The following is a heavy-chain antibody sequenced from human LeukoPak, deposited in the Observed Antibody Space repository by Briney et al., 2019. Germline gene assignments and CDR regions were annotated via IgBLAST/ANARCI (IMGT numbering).Heavy chain of an antibody. CDR1: GYSSTSYW. V-gene: IGHV5-51*01. CDR2: IHPGDSDT. CDR3: ARLFSGYSDSYFDY. J-gene: IGHJ4*02. D-gene: IGHD3-22*01. Sequence: LGESLKISCKGSGYSSTSYWIGWVRQMPGKGLEWMGIIHPGDSDTRYSPSFQGQVTISADKSISTAYLQWSSLKASDTAMYYCARLFSGYSDSYFDYWGQGTLVTVSS.